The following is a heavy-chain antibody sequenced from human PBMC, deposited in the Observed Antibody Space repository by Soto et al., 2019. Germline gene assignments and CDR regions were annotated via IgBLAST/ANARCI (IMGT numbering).Heavy chain of an antibody. D-gene: IGHD4-17*01. Sequence: GGSLRLSCAASGFTFSSYSMNWVRQAPGKGLEWVSSISSSSSYIYYADSVKGRFTISRDNAKNSLYLQMNSLRAEDTAVYYCARGTTVTDYYYYYHYMDVWGKGTKVTVSS. V-gene: IGHV3-21*01. J-gene: IGHJ6*03. CDR1: GFTFSSYS. CDR3: ARGTTVTDYYYYYHYMDV. CDR2: ISSSSSYI.